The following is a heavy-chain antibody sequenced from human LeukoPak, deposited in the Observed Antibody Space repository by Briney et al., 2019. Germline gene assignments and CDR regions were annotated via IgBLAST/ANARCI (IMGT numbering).Heavy chain of an antibody. CDR2: IRSKAYGGTT. Sequence: GGSLRLSCTASGFTFGDYAMNWVRQAPGLGLEWVAFIRSKAYGGTTEYAASVKGRFTVSRDDSKSTAYLQMSSLKTEDTAVYYCVRHGSGSYFDVWGQGTAVTVSS. V-gene: IGHV3-49*04. J-gene: IGHJ6*02. CDR3: VRHGSGSYFDV. D-gene: IGHD3-10*01. CDR1: GFTFGDYA.